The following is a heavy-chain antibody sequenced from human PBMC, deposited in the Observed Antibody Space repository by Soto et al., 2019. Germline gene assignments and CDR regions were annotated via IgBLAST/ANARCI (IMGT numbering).Heavy chain of an antibody. CDR2: IIPILGIA. J-gene: IGHJ3*02. D-gene: IGHD3-22*01. CDR1: GGTFSSYT. CDR3: ARRNGGAIDYDSSNDAFDI. V-gene: IGHV1-69*02. Sequence: ASVKVSCKASGGTFSSYTISWVRQAPGQGLEWVGRIIPILGIANYAQKFQGRVTITADKSTSTAYMELSSLRSEDTAVYYCARRNGGAIDYDSSNDAFDIWGQGTMVTVSS.